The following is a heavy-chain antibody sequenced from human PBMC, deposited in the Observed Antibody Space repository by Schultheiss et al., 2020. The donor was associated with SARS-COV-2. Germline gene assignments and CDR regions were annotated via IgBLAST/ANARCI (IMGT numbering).Heavy chain of an antibody. CDR1: GGSFSGYY. V-gene: IGHV4-34*01. D-gene: IGHD4-17*01. Sequence: SETLSLTCAVYGGSFSGYYWSWIRQPPGKGLEWIGEINHSGSTYYNPSLKSRVTISVDTSKNQFSLKLSSVTAADTAVYYCARGPYASFDYWGQGTLVTVSS. J-gene: IGHJ4*02. CDR2: INHSGST. CDR3: ARGPYASFDY.